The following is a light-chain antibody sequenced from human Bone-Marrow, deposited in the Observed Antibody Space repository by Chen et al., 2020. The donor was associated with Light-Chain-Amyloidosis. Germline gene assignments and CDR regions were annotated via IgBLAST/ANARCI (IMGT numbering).Light chain of an antibody. V-gene: IGKV4-1*01. CDR2: WAS. J-gene: IGKJ1*01. CDR1: QNVLSTSNNKND. Sequence: DIVMTQSPDSLVVPLGERATINCKSSQNVLSTSNNKNDLAWYQQKEGQPPTLLIYWASTRESGVPDRFSGSGSGTDFTLTITGLQAEDVAVYYCHQSYTPPLTFGTGTKVEI. CDR3: HQSYTPPLT.